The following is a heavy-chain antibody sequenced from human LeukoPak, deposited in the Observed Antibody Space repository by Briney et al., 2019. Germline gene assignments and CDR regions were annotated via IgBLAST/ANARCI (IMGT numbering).Heavy chain of an antibody. CDR3: ARDYCSSTSCYPNWFDP. Sequence: ASVKVSCKASGYTFTSYDINWVRQAPGQGLEWMGWINPNSGGTNYAQKFQGRVTMTRDTSISTAYMELSRLRSDDTAVYYCARDYCSSTSCYPNWFDPWGQGTLVTVSS. J-gene: IGHJ5*02. CDR2: INPNSGGT. D-gene: IGHD2-2*01. CDR1: GYTFTSYD. V-gene: IGHV1-2*02.